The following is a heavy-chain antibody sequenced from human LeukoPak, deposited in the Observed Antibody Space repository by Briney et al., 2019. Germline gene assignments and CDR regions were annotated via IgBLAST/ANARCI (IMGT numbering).Heavy chain of an antibody. CDR1: GGSISSNSYY. CDR2: IYYSGST. J-gene: IGHJ4*02. D-gene: IGHD3-22*01. Sequence: SETLSLTCAVSGGSISSNSYYWGWIRQPPGKGLEWIGSIYYSGSTYYNPSLKSRVTISVDTSKNQFSLKLSSVTAADTAVYYCARGRYFYDTSGYYYFDYWGQGTLVTVSS. V-gene: IGHV4-39*01. CDR3: ARGRYFYDTSGYYYFDY.